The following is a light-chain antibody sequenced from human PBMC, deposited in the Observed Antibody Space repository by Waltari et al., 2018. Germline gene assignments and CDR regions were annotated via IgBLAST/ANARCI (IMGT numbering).Light chain of an antibody. CDR3: QQYYSFPPT. CDR2: AAS. J-gene: IGKJ1*01. Sequence: VPWLTQSPSLLSAFTGDGVALSCRRSQGISSYLAWYQQKPGKAPELLIYAASTLQSGVPSRFSGSGSGTDFTLTISCLQSEDFATYYCQQYYSFPPTFGQGTKVEIK. CDR1: QGISSY. V-gene: IGKV1D-8*01.